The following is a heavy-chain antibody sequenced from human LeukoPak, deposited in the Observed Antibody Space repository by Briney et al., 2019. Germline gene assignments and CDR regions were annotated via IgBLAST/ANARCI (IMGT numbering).Heavy chain of an antibody. Sequence: GGSLRLSCAASGFEFSIYWMSWVRQAPGKGLEWVANINGAGSGKDYVDSVKGRFTISRDNAKDSLSLQMNSLRVEDTAVYYCARERWLQPDYWVQGILVTVSS. D-gene: IGHD5-12*01. CDR3: ARERWLQPDY. CDR1: GFEFSIYW. V-gene: IGHV3-7*01. CDR2: INGAGSGK. J-gene: IGHJ4*02.